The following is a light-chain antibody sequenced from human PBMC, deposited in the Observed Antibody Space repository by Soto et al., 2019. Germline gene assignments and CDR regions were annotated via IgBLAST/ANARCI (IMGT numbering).Light chain of an antibody. Sequence: DIVMTQSPDFLAVSLGERATITCKSSQNVLYRSSNKSYLAWYQQRPGQPPRLLLYWASTRESGVPDRFIGSGTETDLTLTISSLQAGEEAIYHCQQYYNTPYTLGQGTTLEIK. CDR3: QQYYNTPYT. CDR2: WAS. V-gene: IGKV4-1*01. J-gene: IGKJ2*01. CDR1: QNVLYRSSNKSY.